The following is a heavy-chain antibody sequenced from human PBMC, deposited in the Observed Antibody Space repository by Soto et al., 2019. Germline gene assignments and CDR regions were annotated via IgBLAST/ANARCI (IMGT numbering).Heavy chain of an antibody. V-gene: IGHV3-33*01. CDR1: GFTFSSYG. CDR3: ARPITMVRGVILNYYYYGMDV. D-gene: IGHD3-10*01. CDR2: IWYDGSNK. J-gene: IGHJ6*02. Sequence: QVQLVESGGGVVQPGRSLRLSCAASGFTFSSYGMHWVRQAPGKGLEWVAVIWYDGSNKYYADSVKGRFTISRDNSKNTPYRQMNSLRAEDTAVYYCARPITMVRGVILNYYYYGMDVWGQGTTVTVSS.